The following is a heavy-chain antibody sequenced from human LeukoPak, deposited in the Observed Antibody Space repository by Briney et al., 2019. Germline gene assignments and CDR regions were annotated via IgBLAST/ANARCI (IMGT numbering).Heavy chain of an antibody. Sequence: PGGSLRLSCAACGFTVSSNYMSWVRQAPGKGLECVSSISSSSSYIYYADSVKGRFTISRDNAKNSLYLQMNSLRSEDTAVYYCARDRDTASYYYYYMHVWVKGTTVTVSS. CDR2: ISSSSSYI. D-gene: IGHD5-18*01. CDR3: ARDRDTASYYYYYMHV. J-gene: IGHJ6*03. CDR1: GFTVSSNY. V-gene: IGHV3-21*01.